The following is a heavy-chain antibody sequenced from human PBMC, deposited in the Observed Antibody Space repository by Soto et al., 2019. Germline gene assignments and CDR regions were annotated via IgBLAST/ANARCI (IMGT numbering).Heavy chain of an antibody. CDR3: ARARGDGIVTNYCYYDMDV. V-gene: IGHV1-2*04. CDR2: INPNSGGT. Sequence: ASVKVSCKASGYTFTGYYIHWVRQAPGRGLEWMGWINPNSGGTNYAQKFQGWVTMTRDTSITTAYMELSRLTSDDTAVYYCARARGDGIVTNYCYYDMDVWGQGTTVTVSS. J-gene: IGHJ6*02. CDR1: GYTFTGYY. D-gene: IGHD1-1*01.